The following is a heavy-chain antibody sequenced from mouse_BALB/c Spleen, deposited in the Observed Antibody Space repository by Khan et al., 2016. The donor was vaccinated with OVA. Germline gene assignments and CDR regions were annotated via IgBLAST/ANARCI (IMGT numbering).Heavy chain of an antibody. J-gene: IGHJ3*01. CDR3: ARNVYEYDPWFAY. CDR1: GFSLSTSGMG. V-gene: IGHV8-12*01. Sequence: QVPLKECGPGILQPSQTLSLTCSFSGFSLSTSGMGVSWIRQPSGKGLEWLAHIYWDDEKRYNPSLKSRLTISKDTSRNQVFLKITSVDTADTATYYCARNVYEYDPWFAYWGQGTLVTVSA. CDR2: IYWDDEK. D-gene: IGHD2-4*01.